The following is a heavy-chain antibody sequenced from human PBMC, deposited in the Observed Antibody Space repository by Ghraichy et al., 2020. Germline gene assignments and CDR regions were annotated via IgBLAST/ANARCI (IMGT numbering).Heavy chain of an antibody. Sequence: GESLNISCVDSEFSFSTHWMSWVRQAPGRGLECVTYVSPDGSEKYYVDSVKGRFTISRDNAKNSLYLQMNSLRAEETAVYFCARDLRGGTSYWGQGLLVTVSS. J-gene: IGHJ4*02. CDR3: ARDLRGGTSY. CDR1: EFSFSTHW. CDR2: VSPDGSEK. D-gene: IGHD1-26*01. V-gene: IGHV3-7*03.